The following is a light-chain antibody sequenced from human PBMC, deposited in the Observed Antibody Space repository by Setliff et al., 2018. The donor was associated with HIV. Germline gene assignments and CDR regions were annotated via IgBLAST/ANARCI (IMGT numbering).Light chain of an antibody. CDR1: SSDVGGYNY. CDR2: DVS. CDR3: CSYAGSYTYV. Sequence: LTQPRSVSGSPGQSVTISCTGTSSDVGGYNYVSWYQQHPGKAPKLMIYDVSKRPSGVPDRFSGSKSGNTASLTISGFQAEDEADYYCCSYAGSYTYVFGTGTKVTVL. J-gene: IGLJ1*01. V-gene: IGLV2-11*01.